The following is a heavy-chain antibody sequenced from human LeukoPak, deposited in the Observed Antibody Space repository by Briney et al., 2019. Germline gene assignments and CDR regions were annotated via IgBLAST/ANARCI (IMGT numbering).Heavy chain of an antibody. CDR3: ASGNDYDYVWGSYRSPFDY. J-gene: IGHJ4*02. D-gene: IGHD3-16*02. V-gene: IGHV3-11*01. CDR2: ISSSGSTI. Sequence: NPGGSLRLSCAASGFTFSDYYMSWIRQAPGKGLEWVSYISSSGSTIYYADSVKGRFTISRDNAKNSLYLQMNSLRAEDTAVYYCASGNDYDYVWGSYRSPFDYWGQGTLVTVSS. CDR1: GFTFSDYY.